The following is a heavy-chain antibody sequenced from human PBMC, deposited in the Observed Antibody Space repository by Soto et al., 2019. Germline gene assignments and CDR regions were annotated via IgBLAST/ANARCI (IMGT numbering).Heavy chain of an antibody. CDR2: IYYSGST. J-gene: IGHJ4*02. CDR1: GGSVSSGSYY. D-gene: IGHD3-22*01. Sequence: PSETLSLTCTVSGGSVSSGSYYWSWIRQPPGKGLEWIGYIYYSGSTNYNPSLKSRVTISVDTSKNQFSLKLSSVTAADTAVYYCGVSYDSSGYYYDYWGQGTLVTVSS. CDR3: GVSYDSSGYYYDY. V-gene: IGHV4-61*01.